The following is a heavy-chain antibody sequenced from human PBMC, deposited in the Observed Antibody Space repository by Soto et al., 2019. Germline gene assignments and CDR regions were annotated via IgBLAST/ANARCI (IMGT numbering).Heavy chain of an antibody. D-gene: IGHD5-18*01. V-gene: IGHV1-69*13. J-gene: IGHJ4*02. CDR3: ALGKDTAMVHLTYYFDY. CDR2: IIPIFGTA. CDR1: GGTFSSYA. Sequence: GASVKVSCKASGGTFSSYAISWVRQAPGQGLEWMGGIIPIFGTANYAQKFQGRVTITADESTSTAYMELSSLRSEDTAVYYCALGKDTAMVHLTYYFDYWGQGTLVTVSS.